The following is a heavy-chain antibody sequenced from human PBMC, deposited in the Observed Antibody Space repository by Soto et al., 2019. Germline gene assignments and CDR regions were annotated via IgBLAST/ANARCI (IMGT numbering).Heavy chain of an antibody. CDR2: INHSGST. Sequence: SETLSLTCAVYGGSFSGYYWSWIRQPPGKGLEWIGEINHSGSTNYNPSLKSRVTISVDTSKNQFSLKLSSVTAADTAVYYCASPGRITMRRGARGWFDPWGQGTLVTVSS. J-gene: IGHJ5*02. CDR3: ASPGRITMRRGARGWFDP. V-gene: IGHV4-34*01. D-gene: IGHD3-10*01. CDR1: GGSFSGYY.